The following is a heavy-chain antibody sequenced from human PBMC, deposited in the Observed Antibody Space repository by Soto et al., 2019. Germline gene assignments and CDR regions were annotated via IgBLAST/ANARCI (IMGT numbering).Heavy chain of an antibody. V-gene: IGHV3-49*03. Sequence: GSLRLSCIGSGFTFGDHAMSWFRQAPGEGLEWVGFIRSKAYGGTTEYAASVKGRFTISRDDSNSIAYLQMNSLKTEDTAVYYCQYQLLTYYYGMDVWGQGTTVTVSS. CDR3: QYQLLTYYYGMDV. CDR2: IRSKAYGGTT. D-gene: IGHD2-2*01. CDR1: GFTFGDHA. J-gene: IGHJ6*02.